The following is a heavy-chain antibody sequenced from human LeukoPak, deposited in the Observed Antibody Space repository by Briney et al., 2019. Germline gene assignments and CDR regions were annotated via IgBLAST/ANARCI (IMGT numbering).Heavy chain of an antibody. CDR2: INPSGGST. CDR3: ARDFSVSPQWELFYYYYYMDV. V-gene: IGHV1-46*02. J-gene: IGHJ6*03. D-gene: IGHD1-26*01. Sequence: ASVKVSCKASGGTFNSYAISWVRQAPGQGLEWMGIINPSGGSTSYAQKFQGRVTMTRDMSTSTVYMELSSLRSEDTAVYYCARDFSVSPQWELFYYYYYMDVWGKGTTVTVSS. CDR1: GGTFNSYA.